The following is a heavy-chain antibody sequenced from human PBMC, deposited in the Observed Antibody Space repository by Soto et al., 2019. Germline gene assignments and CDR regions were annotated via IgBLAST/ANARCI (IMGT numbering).Heavy chain of an antibody. CDR3: ARDGSGSYDILTGGMDV. D-gene: IGHD3-9*01. J-gene: IGHJ6*02. Sequence: PSETLSLTCTVSGGSISSGGYYWRWIRQHPGKGLEWIGYIYYSGSTYYNPSLKSRVTISVDTSKNQFSLKLSSVTAADTAVYYCARDGSGSYDILTGGMDVWGQGTTVTVSS. V-gene: IGHV4-31*03. CDR2: IYYSGST. CDR1: GGSISSGGYY.